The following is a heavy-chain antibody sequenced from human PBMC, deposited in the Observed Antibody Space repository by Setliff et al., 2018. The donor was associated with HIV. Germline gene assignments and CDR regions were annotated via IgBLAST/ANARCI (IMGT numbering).Heavy chain of an antibody. CDR3: ASSPRKTGTTSA. J-gene: IGHJ5*02. V-gene: IGHV4-39*02. CDR2: IYYSGNT. CDR1: GGSISSSFYY. D-gene: IGHD1-7*01. Sequence: SETLSLTCTVSGGSISSSFYYWGWIRQPPGKGLEWIGSIYYSGNTYYNPSLKGRVTMSVDTCKNHFSLKLSSVTAADTAVYYCASSPRKTGTTSAWGQGTLVTVSS.